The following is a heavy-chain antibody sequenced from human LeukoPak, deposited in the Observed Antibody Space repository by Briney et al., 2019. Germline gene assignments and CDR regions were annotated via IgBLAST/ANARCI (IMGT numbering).Heavy chain of an antibody. CDR3: AREGPNCGGDCYLDAFDI. Sequence: GGSLRLSCAASGFTFSDYYMSWIRQAPGKGLEWVSYISSSGSTIYYADSVKGRFTISRDNAKNSLYLQMNSLRAEDTAVYYCAREGPNCGGDCYLDAFDIWGQGTMVTVSS. D-gene: IGHD2-21*02. V-gene: IGHV3-11*01. CDR1: GFTFSDYY. CDR2: ISSSGSTI. J-gene: IGHJ3*02.